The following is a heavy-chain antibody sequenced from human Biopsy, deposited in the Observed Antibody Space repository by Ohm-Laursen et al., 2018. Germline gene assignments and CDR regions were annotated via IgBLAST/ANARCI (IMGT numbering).Heavy chain of an antibody. D-gene: IGHD2/OR15-2a*01. CDR3: ARATNSTGWPYYYFYGMDV. J-gene: IGHJ6*02. V-gene: IGHV4-59*01. Sequence: SETLSLTCTVSGGSISRDYWSWIRQTPGKGLEWIGYIYYSGSTNYNPSLKSRVTISVDTSKNQFSLRLNSVTAADTAVYYCARATNSTGWPYYYFYGMDVWGQGTTVIVSS. CDR1: GGSISRDY. CDR2: IYYSGST.